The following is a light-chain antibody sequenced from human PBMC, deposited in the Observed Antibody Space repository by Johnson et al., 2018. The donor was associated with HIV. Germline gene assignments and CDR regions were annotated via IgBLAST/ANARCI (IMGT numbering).Light chain of an antibody. V-gene: IGLV1-51*01. CDR3: GTWGGV. CDR1: IANIGNNY. J-gene: IGLJ1*01. CDR2: DNN. Sequence: QSVLTQPPSVSAAPGQRLTISCSGGIANIGNNYVSWYQQLPGTAPKLLIYDNNKRPSGIPDRFSGSKSGTSATLGITGLQTGDAADYDCGTWGGVFGTGTKVTVL.